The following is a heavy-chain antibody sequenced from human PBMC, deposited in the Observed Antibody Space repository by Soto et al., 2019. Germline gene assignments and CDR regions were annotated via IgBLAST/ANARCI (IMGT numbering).Heavy chain of an antibody. CDR2: INAGIGDT. CDR3: VRDHIGVGIDY. J-gene: IGHJ4*02. V-gene: IGHV1-3*01. CDR1: GYTFTSYA. Sequence: ASVKVSCKASGYTFTSYAMHWVRQAPGQRLEWMGWINAGIGDTEYSQKFQGRVTITRDTSASTAYMELNSLRAEDTAVYYCVRDHIGVGIDYWGLGTLVTVSS. D-gene: IGHD2-21*01.